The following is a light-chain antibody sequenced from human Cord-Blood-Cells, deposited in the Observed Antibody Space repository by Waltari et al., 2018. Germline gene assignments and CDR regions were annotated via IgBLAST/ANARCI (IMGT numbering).Light chain of an antibody. CDR3: CSYAGSSTLV. CDR2: EGS. Sequence: QSALTQPASVSGSPGQSITISCTGTSSDVGSYNLVSWYQQHPGKAPKLMISEGSKRRSGVPNPVSGSKSGNTASLTISGLQAEDEADYYCCSYAGSSTLVFGGGTKLTVL. J-gene: IGLJ3*02. V-gene: IGLV2-23*01. CDR1: SSDVGSYNL.